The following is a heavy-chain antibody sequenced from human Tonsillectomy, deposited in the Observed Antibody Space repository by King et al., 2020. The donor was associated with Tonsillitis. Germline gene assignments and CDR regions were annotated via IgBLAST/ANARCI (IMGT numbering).Heavy chain of an antibody. J-gene: IGHJ3*02. CDR3: ARDYTPTGGSSYYDAFAI. D-gene: IGHD2-15*01. Sequence: DVQLVESGGGLVQPGGSLRLSCVASEFTFSAYCMTWVRQAPGKGLEWVANINRDESQKHYVDSVKGRFTISRDNAKNCVYLQMNSLRAEDTGLYYCARDYTPTGGSSYYDAFAIGGQGPKVTVSS. V-gene: IGHV3-7*03. CDR2: INRDESQK. CDR1: EFTFSAYC.